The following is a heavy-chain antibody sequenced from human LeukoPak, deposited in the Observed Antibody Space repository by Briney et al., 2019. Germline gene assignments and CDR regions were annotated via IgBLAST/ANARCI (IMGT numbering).Heavy chain of an antibody. CDR2: ISDTSRAI. Sequence: GGSLRLSCAISGFTFSRYSMNWVRQAPGKGLEWLSYISDTSRAIYYADSMKGRITTSRDNAKNSLYLQMKSLRAEDTAIYYCVRVLEGSGSGAFDIWGQGTMVTVSS. CDR1: GFTFSRYS. J-gene: IGHJ3*02. CDR3: VRVLEGSGSGAFDI. D-gene: IGHD3-10*01. V-gene: IGHV3-48*04.